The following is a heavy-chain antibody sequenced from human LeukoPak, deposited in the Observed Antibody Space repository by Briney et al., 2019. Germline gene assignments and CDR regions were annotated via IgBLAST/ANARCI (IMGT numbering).Heavy chain of an antibody. CDR2: ISAYNGNT. J-gene: IGHJ4*02. D-gene: IGHD2-2*01. CDR1: GYKFTSYS. Sequence: ASVKVSCKASGYKFTSYSISWVRQAPGQGLEWMGWISAYNGNTDYAQKLQGRATMTTDTSTSTAYMELRSLRSDDTAVYYCARDPDCISANCYFAHYDYWGQGTLVTVSS. CDR3: ARDPDCISANCYFAHYDY. V-gene: IGHV1-18*01.